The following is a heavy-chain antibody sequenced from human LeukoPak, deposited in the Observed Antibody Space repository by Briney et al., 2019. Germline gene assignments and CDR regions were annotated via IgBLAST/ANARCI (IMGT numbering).Heavy chain of an antibody. Sequence: GGSLRLSCEASGFTFSIYGMHWVRQAPGKGLEWVAVIWNDGSNKYYADSVKGRFTISRDNFMNTLYLQMNSLRTEDMAVYYCARAVGPFDYWGQGTLVTVSS. CDR3: ARAVGPFDY. V-gene: IGHV3-33*01. CDR1: GFTFSIYG. J-gene: IGHJ4*02. CDR2: IWNDGSNK. D-gene: IGHD2-15*01.